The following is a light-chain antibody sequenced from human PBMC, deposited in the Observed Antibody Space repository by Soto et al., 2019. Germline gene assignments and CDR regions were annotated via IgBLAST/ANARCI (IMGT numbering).Light chain of an antibody. CDR1: QSVSSSY. V-gene: IGKV3-20*01. CDR2: GAS. Sequence: EIVLTQSPGTLSLSPGERVTLSCRASQSVSSSYLAWYQQKPGQAPRLLFYGASSRATGIPDRFSGSGSGTDFILTISILEPDDFAVYYCQQYGRSPWTFGQGTKVEIK. J-gene: IGKJ1*01. CDR3: QQYGRSPWT.